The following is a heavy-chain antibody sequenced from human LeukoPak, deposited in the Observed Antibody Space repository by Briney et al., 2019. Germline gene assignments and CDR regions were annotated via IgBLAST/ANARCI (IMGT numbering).Heavy chain of an antibody. Sequence: ASVKVSCKASGYTFTGYYMHWVRRAPGQGLEWMGWINPNSGGTNYAQKFQGRVTMTRDTSISTAYMELSRLRSDDTAVYYCARDIGPAAGTLDHWGQGTLVTVSS. J-gene: IGHJ4*02. V-gene: IGHV1-2*02. CDR1: GYTFTGYY. CDR3: ARDIGPAAGTLDH. CDR2: INPNSGGT. D-gene: IGHD6-13*01.